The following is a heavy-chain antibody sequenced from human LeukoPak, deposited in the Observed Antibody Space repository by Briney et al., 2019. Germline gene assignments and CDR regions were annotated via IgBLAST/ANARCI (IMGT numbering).Heavy chain of an antibody. J-gene: IGHJ4*02. D-gene: IGHD3-3*01. Sequence: ASVKVSCKASGYTFTTYSMNWVRQAPGQGLEWMGWINTNTGNPTYAQGFTGRFVFSLDTSVSTAYLQISSLKAEDTAVYYCARGGVLRFLEWFSDYWGQGTLVTVSS. CDR1: GYTFTTYS. CDR3: ARGGVLRFLEWFSDY. CDR2: INTNTGNP. V-gene: IGHV7-4-1*02.